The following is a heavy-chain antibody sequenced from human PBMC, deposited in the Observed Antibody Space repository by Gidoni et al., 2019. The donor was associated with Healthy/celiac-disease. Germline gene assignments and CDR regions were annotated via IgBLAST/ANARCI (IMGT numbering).Heavy chain of an antibody. V-gene: IGHV3-73*01. D-gene: IGHD4-17*01. CDR3: TRPGVYGPNFETYDY. J-gene: IGHJ4*02. CDR2: IRSKANSYAT. CDR1: GFTFSGSG. Sequence: EVQLVESGGGLVQPGVSLKLSCAASGFTFSGSGMHWVRQASGKGLEWVGRIRSKANSYATAYAAAMKGRFTISRDDSKNTAYLQMNSLKTEDTAVYYCTRPGVYGPNFETYDYWGQGTLVTVSS.